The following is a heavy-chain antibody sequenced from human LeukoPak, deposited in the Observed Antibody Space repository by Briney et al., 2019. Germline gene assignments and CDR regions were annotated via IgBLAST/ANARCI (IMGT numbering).Heavy chain of an antibody. V-gene: IGHV1-8*01. J-gene: IGHJ4*02. CDR2: MNPNSGIT. Sequence: ASVKVSCKASGYTFTSYDINWVRQATGQGLEWMGWMNPNSGITGYAQKFQGRVSMTRNTSISTAYMELSSLRSEDTAVYYCARDRVGVGSNGWENWGQGTLVIVSS. D-gene: IGHD6-19*01. CDR1: GYTFTSYD. CDR3: ARDRVGVGSNGWEN.